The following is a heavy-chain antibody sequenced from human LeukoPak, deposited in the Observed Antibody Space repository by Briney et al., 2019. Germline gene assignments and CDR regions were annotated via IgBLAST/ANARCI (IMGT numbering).Heavy chain of an antibody. CDR3: ARDRVSSYYFDY. CDR2: IYNSGST. J-gene: IGHJ4*02. D-gene: IGHD6-13*01. CDR1: GYSFNSVYY. Sequence: SETLSLTCTVSGYSFNSVYYWAWIRQPPGKGLEWVGSIYNSGSTSYNPSLKSRVTLSLDTSKNQFSLRLTSVTAADTAVYYCARDRVSSYYFDYWGQGTLVTVSS. V-gene: IGHV4-38-2*02.